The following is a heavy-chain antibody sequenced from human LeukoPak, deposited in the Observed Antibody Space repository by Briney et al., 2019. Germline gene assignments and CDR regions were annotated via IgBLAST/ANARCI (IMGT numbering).Heavy chain of an antibody. D-gene: IGHD2-2*01. J-gene: IGHJ4*02. CDR1: GFTSGHIFTDYW. CDR3: SAILYH. V-gene: IGHV3-7*01. Sequence: GGSLRLSCVASGFTSGHIFTDYWMTWVRQVPGKGLEWVANINQDGSQTYYLDSVKARFTISRDNAKESVSLQMNSLRAEDTAIYYCSAILYHWGQGTLVTVSS. CDR2: INQDGSQT.